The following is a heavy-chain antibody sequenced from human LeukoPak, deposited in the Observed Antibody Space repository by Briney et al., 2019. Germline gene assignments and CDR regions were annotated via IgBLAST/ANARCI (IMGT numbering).Heavy chain of an antibody. CDR2: ISSRSFTI. Sequence: GGSLRLSGAASGFTFSAYSMNWVRQAPGKGLDWVSYISSRSFTIYYADSVKGRFTISRDNAKNSLYLEMNSLRDEDTAVYYCARSVIAVAGYDAFDIWGQGTVVTVSS. J-gene: IGHJ3*02. CDR3: ARSVIAVAGYDAFDI. CDR1: GFTFSAYS. V-gene: IGHV3-48*02. D-gene: IGHD6-19*01.